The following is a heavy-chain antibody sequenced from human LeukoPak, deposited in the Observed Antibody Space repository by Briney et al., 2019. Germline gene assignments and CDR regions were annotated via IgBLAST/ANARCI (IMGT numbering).Heavy chain of an antibody. J-gene: IGHJ4*02. V-gene: IGHV3-30*02. CDR2: IRYDGSNK. CDR1: GFTFSSYG. D-gene: IGHD6-13*01. Sequence: PGGSLRLSCAASGFTFSSYGMHWVRQAPGKGLEWVAFIRYDGSNKYYADSVKGRFTTSRDNSKNTLYLQMNSLRAEDTAVYYCAKDQGSSWYLGYFDYWGQGTLVTVSS. CDR3: AKDQGSSWYLGYFDY.